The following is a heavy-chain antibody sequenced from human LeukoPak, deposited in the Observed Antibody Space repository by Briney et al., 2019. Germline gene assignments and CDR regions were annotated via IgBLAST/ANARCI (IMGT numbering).Heavy chain of an antibody. Sequence: PSETLSLTCTVSGGSISSSSYYWGWIRQPPGKGLEWIGSIYYSGSTYYNPSLKSRVTISVDTSKNQFSLKLSSVTAADTAVYYCARGITMIVVVSHNWFDPWGQGTLVTVSS. CDR1: GGSISSSSYY. D-gene: IGHD3-22*01. CDR2: IYYSGST. J-gene: IGHJ5*02. CDR3: ARGITMIVVVSHNWFDP. V-gene: IGHV4-39*01.